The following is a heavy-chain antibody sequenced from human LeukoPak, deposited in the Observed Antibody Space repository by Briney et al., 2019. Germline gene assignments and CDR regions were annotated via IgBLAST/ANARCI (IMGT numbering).Heavy chain of an antibody. CDR2: VSYDGTNK. CDR3: AKDPGYYDSTAYIFEY. D-gene: IGHD3-22*01. V-gene: IGHV3-30*18. CDR1: GFTFNTHA. J-gene: IGHJ4*02. Sequence: GGSLRLSCAASGFTFNTHAIHWVRQTPGKGLQWVAVVSYDGTNKYYADSVKGRFTISRDNSKNTMYLQMNSLSAEDTAVYYCAKDPGYYDSTAYIFEYWGQGTLVTVSS.